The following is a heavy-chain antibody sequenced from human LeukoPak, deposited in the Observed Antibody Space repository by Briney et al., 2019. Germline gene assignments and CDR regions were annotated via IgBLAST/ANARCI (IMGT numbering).Heavy chain of an antibody. J-gene: IGHJ6*03. V-gene: IGHV4-34*01. CDR2: INHSGST. CDR3: ARGNRTPFWSGYLYYYYYMDV. Sequence: SETLSLTCAVYGGSFSGYYWSWIRQPPGKGLEWIGEINHSGSTNYNPSLKSRVTISVDTSKNQFSLKLSSVTAADTAVYYCARGNRTPFWSGYLYYYYYMDVWGKGTTVTVSS. D-gene: IGHD3-3*01. CDR1: GGSFSGYY.